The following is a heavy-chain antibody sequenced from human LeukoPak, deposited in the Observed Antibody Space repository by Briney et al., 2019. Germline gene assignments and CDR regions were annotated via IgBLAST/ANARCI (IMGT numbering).Heavy chain of an antibody. V-gene: IGHV3-7*01. CDR1: GFTFSSYW. J-gene: IGHJ3*02. D-gene: IGHD3-22*01. CDR2: IKQDGSEK. Sequence: PGGSLRLSCAASGFTFSSYWMSWVRQAPGKGLEWVANIKQDGSEKYYVDSVKGRFTISRDNAKNSLYLQMNSLRAEDTAVYYCARVQGVWGYDRDAFDIWGQGTMVTVSS. CDR3: ARVQGVWGYDRDAFDI.